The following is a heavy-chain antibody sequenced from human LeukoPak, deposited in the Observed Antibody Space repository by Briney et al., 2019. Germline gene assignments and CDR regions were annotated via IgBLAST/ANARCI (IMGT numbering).Heavy chain of an antibody. D-gene: IGHD1-26*01. Sequence: PGGSLRLSCAASGFTFSSYAMSWVRQAPGKGLEWVAVISYDGSNKYYADSVKGRFTISRDNSKNTLYLQMNSLRAEDTAVYYCATDLEYSGSFYFDYWGQGTLVTVSS. CDR1: GFTFSSYA. CDR2: ISYDGSNK. V-gene: IGHV3-30-3*01. CDR3: ATDLEYSGSFYFDY. J-gene: IGHJ4*02.